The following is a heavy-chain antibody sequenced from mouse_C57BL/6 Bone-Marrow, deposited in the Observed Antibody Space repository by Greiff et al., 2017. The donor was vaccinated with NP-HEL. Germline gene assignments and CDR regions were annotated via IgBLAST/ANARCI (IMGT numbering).Heavy chain of an antibody. CDR1: GIDFSRYW. Sequence: ASGIDFSRYWMSWVRRAPGKGLEWIGEINPDSSTINYAPSLKDKFIISRDNAKNTLYLQMSKVRSEDTALYYCARDKTTVVAHWYFDVWGTGTTVTVSS. CDR2: INPDSSTI. CDR3: ARDKTTVVAHWYFDV. D-gene: IGHD1-1*01. J-gene: IGHJ1*03. V-gene: IGHV4-1*01.